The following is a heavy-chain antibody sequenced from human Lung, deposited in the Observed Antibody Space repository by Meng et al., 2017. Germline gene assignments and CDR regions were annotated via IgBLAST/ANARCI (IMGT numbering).Heavy chain of an antibody. V-gene: IGHV3-74*01. Sequence: EVLLVAAGGGLVPPGAFLRLCCAAASFTYSTHWMHWVRQAPGKGLEWVSRITGDGSSTIYADSVQGRFTMSRDNAKNTLSLQMNSLRAEDTAVYYWARGGVTTDDWGQGTLVTVSS. CDR1: SFTYSTHW. J-gene: IGHJ4*02. CDR2: ITGDGSST. CDR3: ARGGVTTDD. D-gene: IGHD4-17*01.